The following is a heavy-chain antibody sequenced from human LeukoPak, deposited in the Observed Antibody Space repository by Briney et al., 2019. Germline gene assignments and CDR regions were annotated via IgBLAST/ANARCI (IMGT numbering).Heavy chain of an antibody. CDR3: ARDDYDCYDAFDI. V-gene: IGHV4-34*01. D-gene: IGHD2-21*01. J-gene: IGHJ3*02. CDR2: INHSGST. Sequence: SETLSLTCAVYGGSFSGYYWSWIRQPPGKGLEWIGEINHSGSTNYNPSLKSRVTISIDTSKNQFSLKLSSVTAADTAVYYCARDDYDCYDAFDIWGQGTMVTVSS. CDR1: GGSFSGYY.